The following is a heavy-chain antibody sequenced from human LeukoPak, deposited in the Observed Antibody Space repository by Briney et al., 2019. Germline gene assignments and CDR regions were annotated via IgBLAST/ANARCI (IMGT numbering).Heavy chain of an antibody. D-gene: IGHD3-10*01. J-gene: IGHJ4*02. Sequence: GGSLRLSCAASGFTFSSYWMSWVRQAPGKGLEWVANIKQDGSEKYYVDSVKGRFTISRDNAKNSLYLQMNSLRAEDTAVYYCARDHRGWPLLYYFDYWGQGTLVTVSS. CDR2: IKQDGSEK. CDR3: ARDHRGWPLLYYFDY. CDR1: GFTFSSYW. V-gene: IGHV3-7*01.